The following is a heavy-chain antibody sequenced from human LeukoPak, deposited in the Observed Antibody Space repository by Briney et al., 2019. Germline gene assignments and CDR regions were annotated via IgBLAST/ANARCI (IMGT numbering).Heavy chain of an antibody. CDR2: LYSGGKT. V-gene: IGHV3-66*01. Sequence: PGGSLRLSCAASGFTVSSNYMSWVRQATGKGLERVSTLYSGGKTYYADSVKGRFTISRDNSKNTLYLQMNSLRVEDTAVYYCARDGGSGMRGPPAEYFQHWGQGTLVTVSS. D-gene: IGHD1-26*01. CDR1: GFTVSSNY. CDR3: ARDGGSGMRGPPAEYFQH. J-gene: IGHJ1*01.